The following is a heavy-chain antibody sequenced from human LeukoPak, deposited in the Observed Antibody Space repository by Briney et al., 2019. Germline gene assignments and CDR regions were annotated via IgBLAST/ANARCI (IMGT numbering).Heavy chain of an antibody. CDR3: ARDLMIAAAHFDY. V-gene: IGHV3-7*01. J-gene: IGHJ4*02. Sequence: PGGALRLSCAASRFTFSRYWMCWVRQAPGRGREWVANIKQDGSEKYYVDSVKGRFTISRDNAKNSLYLQMNSLRAEDTAVYYCARDLMIAAAHFDYWGQGTLVTVSS. D-gene: IGHD6-13*01. CDR2: IKQDGSEK. CDR1: RFTFSRYW.